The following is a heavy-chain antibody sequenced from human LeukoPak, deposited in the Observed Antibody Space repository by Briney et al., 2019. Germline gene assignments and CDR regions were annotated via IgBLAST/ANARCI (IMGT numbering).Heavy chain of an antibody. CDR1: GFSVSSNY. D-gene: IGHD3-10*01. J-gene: IGHJ5*02. CDR2: VHSGGTT. Sequence: PGGSLRPSCAASGFSVSSNYMSWVRQAPGKGLQWVSVVHSGGTTFYTDSVKGRFTISRDNSNNTLYLHMNSLRAEDTAVYYCARTRGFGEFNWFDPWGQGTLVTVSS. V-gene: IGHV3-66*01. CDR3: ARTRGFGEFNWFDP.